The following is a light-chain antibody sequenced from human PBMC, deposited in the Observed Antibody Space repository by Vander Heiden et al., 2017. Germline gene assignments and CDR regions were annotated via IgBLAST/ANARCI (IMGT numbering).Light chain of an antibody. CDR3: QSYDSSLSGCV. CDR1: RSKIVARYD. CDR2: RNS. Sequence: QSVLTQPPSVSGAPGQRATISCPGSRSKIVARYDVHWYQHLPGTAPKLLIYRNSNRPSGVPDRFSGAKSGTSASLAITGLQAEDEADYYCQSYDSSLSGCVFGGGTKLTVL. J-gene: IGLJ3*02. V-gene: IGLV1-40*01.